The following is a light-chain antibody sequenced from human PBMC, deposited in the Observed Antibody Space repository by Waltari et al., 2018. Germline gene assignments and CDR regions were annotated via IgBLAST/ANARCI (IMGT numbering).Light chain of an antibody. Sequence: DIQMTKSASTLFASVGDSVTITCRASQGIGRWLAWYQKKPGKAPKFLSYKASSLESGVPARFSGSVSGTEFTLTISSLQPDDFATYYCQHYNSYSSWTFGQGTKVEIK. CDR3: QHYNSYSSWT. CDR2: KAS. CDR1: QGIGRW. J-gene: IGKJ1*01. V-gene: IGKV1-5*03.